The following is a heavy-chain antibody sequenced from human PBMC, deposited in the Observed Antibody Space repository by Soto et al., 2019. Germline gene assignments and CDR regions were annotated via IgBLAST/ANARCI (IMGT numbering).Heavy chain of an antibody. CDR3: ARSGIFGVVSDQAGLDY. D-gene: IGHD3-3*01. CDR2: MNPNSGNT. Sequence: QVQLVQSGAEVKKPGASVKVSCKASGYTFTSYDINWVRQATGQGLEWMGWMNPNSGNTGYAQKFKGRVTMTRNTSISTAYMELSSLRSEDTAVYYCARSGIFGVVSDQAGLDYWGQGTLVTVSS. CDR1: GYTFTSYD. J-gene: IGHJ4*02. V-gene: IGHV1-8*01.